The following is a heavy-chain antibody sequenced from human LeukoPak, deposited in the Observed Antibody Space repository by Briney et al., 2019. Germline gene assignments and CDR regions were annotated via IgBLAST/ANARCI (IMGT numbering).Heavy chain of an antibody. V-gene: IGHV3-53*01. CDR2: IYSGGST. J-gene: IGHJ4*02. D-gene: IGHD3-3*01. CDR1: GFTVSSNY. CDR3: ARVFGVVTALDY. Sequence: GGSLRLSCAASGFTVSSNYMSWVRQAPGKGLEWVSVIYSGGSTYYADSAKGRFTISRDNSKNTLYLQMNSLRAEDTAVYYCARVFGVVTALDYWGQGTLVTVSS.